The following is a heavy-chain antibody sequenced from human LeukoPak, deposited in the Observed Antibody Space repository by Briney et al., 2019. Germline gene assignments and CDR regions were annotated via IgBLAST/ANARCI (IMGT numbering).Heavy chain of an antibody. Sequence: GGSLRLSCAASGFAFSGYAMNWVRQTPGEGPEWVSRINSDGSSTTSADSVKGRFTISRDNAKNTLYLQMNSLRAEDTAVYYCAKGGATVIDYWGQGTLVTVSS. V-gene: IGHV3-74*01. CDR2: INSDGSST. CDR3: AKGGATVIDY. D-gene: IGHD4-17*01. CDR1: GFAFSGYA. J-gene: IGHJ4*02.